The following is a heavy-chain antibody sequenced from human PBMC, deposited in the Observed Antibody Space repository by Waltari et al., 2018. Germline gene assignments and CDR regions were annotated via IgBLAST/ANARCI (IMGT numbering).Heavy chain of an antibody. D-gene: IGHD2-15*01. CDR3: ARDAWDCSGGSCYLDY. J-gene: IGHJ4*02. CDR2: IWYDGSNK. CDR1: GLPFSSYG. Sequence: QVQLVESGGGVVQPGRSLRLSCAASGLPFSSYGMHWVRQAPGKGLEWVAVIWYDGSNKYYADSVKGRFTISRDNSKNTLYLQMNSLRAEDTAVYYCARDAWDCSGGSCYLDYWGQGTLVTVSS. V-gene: IGHV3-33*01.